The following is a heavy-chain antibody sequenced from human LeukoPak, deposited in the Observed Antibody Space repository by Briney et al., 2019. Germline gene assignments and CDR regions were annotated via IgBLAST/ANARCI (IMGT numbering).Heavy chain of an antibody. D-gene: IGHD2/OR15-2a*01. Sequence: GGSLRLSCAASGFTFSSYGMHWVRQAPGKGLEWVAFIRYDGSNKYYADSVKGRFTISRDNSKNTLYLQMNSLRAEDTAVYYCAKAARMRLSPQHFDYWGQGTLVTVSS. V-gene: IGHV3-30*02. CDR1: GFTFSSYG. CDR2: IRYDGSNK. CDR3: AKAARMRLSPQHFDY. J-gene: IGHJ4*02.